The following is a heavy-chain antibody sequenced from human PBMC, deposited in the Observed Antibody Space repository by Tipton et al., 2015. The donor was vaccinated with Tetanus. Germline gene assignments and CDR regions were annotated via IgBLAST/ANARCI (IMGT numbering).Heavy chain of an antibody. Sequence: TLSLTCTVSGASIGSISYYWSWIRQSPGKGLEWIGEINHSGSTTYSPSFKSRVTISVDTPKNQFSLKLTSLTVADTAVYYCARGGSYSYGPRGFDLWGRGTLVTVSS. CDR1: GASIGSISYY. V-gene: IGHV4-39*07. CDR2: INHSGST. J-gene: IGHJ2*01. D-gene: IGHD5-18*01. CDR3: ARGGSYSYGPRGFDL.